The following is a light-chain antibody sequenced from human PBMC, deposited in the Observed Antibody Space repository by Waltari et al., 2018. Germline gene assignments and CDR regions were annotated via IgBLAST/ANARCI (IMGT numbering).Light chain of an antibody. CDR3: MQTLQTPLT. Sequence: DIVLTQSPLSLPVTPGEPASISCRLSQGLLHREGHILLDWYLQKPGQSPQLLIYLGSHRASGVPDRFRGSGSGTDFTLKISRVEAEDVGVYYCMQTLQTPLTFGGGTKVEI. CDR2: LGS. CDR1: QGLLHREGHIL. J-gene: IGKJ4*01. V-gene: IGKV2-28*01.